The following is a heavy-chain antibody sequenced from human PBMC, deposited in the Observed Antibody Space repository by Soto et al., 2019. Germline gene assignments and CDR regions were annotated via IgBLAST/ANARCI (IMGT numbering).Heavy chain of an antibody. CDR3: ARDGAEYCSGGSCYGIGEYYYGMDV. D-gene: IGHD2-15*01. V-gene: IGHV1-18*01. CDR1: GYTFTSDG. J-gene: IGHJ6*02. CDR2: ISAYNGNT. Sequence: ASVKVSCKASGYTFTSDGISWVRQAPGQGLEWMGWISAYNGNTNYAQKLQGRVTMTTDTSTSTAYMELRSLRSDDTAVYYCARDGAEYCSGGSCYGIGEYYYGMDVWGQGTTVTVSS.